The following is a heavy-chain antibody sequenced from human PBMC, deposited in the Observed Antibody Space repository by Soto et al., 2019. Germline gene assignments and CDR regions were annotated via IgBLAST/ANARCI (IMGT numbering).Heavy chain of an antibody. CDR1: GGTFIRDI. Sequence: QVQLVQSGAEVKKPGSSVKVSCRASGGTFIRDIVTWVRQAPGQGLEWMGGITPIFSTTNYAQKFRGRVTITADKSTNTAYMELSSLTSEDTAVYYCARGGGSGTYNVAYFDFWGQGTLVTVSS. D-gene: IGHD3-10*01. CDR3: ARGGGSGTYNVAYFDF. V-gene: IGHV1-69*06. J-gene: IGHJ4*02. CDR2: ITPIFSTT.